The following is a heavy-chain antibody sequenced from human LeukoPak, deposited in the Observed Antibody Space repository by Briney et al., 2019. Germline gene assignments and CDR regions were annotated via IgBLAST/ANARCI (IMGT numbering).Heavy chain of an antibody. CDR1: GFTFSSYA. Sequence: GGSLRLSCAASGFTFSSYAMSLVRQAPGKGLEWVSAISGSGGSTYYADSVKGRFTISRDNSKNTLYLQMNSLRAEDTAVYYCANEGDFWSGSKFDYWGQGTLVTVSS. V-gene: IGHV3-23*01. D-gene: IGHD3-3*01. J-gene: IGHJ4*02. CDR2: ISGSGGST. CDR3: ANEGDFWSGSKFDY.